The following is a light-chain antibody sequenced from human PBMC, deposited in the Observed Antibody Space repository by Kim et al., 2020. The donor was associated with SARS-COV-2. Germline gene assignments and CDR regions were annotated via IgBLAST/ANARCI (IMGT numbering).Light chain of an antibody. V-gene: IGKV3-20*01. J-gene: IGKJ4*01. CDR3: QQYGSSHT. Sequence: EIVLTQSPGTLSLSPGERATLSCRASQSVSSSYLAWYQQKPGQAPRLLIYGASSRATGIPDRFSGSGSGTDFTLTISRLEPEDFAVYYCQQYGSSHTFGGGTKVDI. CDR2: GAS. CDR1: QSVSSSY.